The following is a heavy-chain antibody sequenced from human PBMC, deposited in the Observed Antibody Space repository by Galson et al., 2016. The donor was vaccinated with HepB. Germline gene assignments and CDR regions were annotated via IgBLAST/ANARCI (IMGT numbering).Heavy chain of an antibody. Sequence: SVKVSCKASGGTFSSYTINWVRQAPGQGLEWMGRIIPVLDMANYAQKFQDRVTITADRSTSTAYMELSSLRSEDTAVYYCARGDLERELASWFDLWGPGTLVTVSS. CDR1: GGTFSSYT. J-gene: IGHJ5*02. CDR2: IIPVLDMA. V-gene: IGHV1-69*02. CDR3: ARGDLERELASWFDL. D-gene: IGHD1-1*01.